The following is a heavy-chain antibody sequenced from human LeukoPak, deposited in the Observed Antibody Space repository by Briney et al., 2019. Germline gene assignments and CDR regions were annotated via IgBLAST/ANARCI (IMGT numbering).Heavy chain of an antibody. CDR3: AREEVITFGGVIVSRSDYFDY. Sequence: ASVTVSCKASGYTFTGYYMHWVRQAPGQGLEWMGWINPNSGGTNYAQKFQGRVTMTRDTSISTAYMELSSLRSEDTAVYYCAREEVITFGGVIVSRSDYFDYWGQGTLVTVSS. CDR2: INPNSGGT. V-gene: IGHV1-2*02. CDR1: GYTFTGYY. D-gene: IGHD3-16*02. J-gene: IGHJ4*02.